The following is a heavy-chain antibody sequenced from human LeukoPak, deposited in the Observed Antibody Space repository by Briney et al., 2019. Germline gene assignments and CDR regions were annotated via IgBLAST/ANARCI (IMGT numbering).Heavy chain of an antibody. V-gene: IGHV3-11*06. D-gene: IGHD6-19*01. Sequence: PGGSLRLSCAASGFTFSDHYMDWVRQAPGKGLEWLSYISSSTSYTNYADSVKGRFTISRDNARNSLYLQMNSLRAEDTAVYFCARDGSGYSSDWYIDHWGQGTPVTVSS. CDR1: GFTFSDHY. CDR3: ARDGSGYSSDWYIDH. CDR2: ISSSTSYT. J-gene: IGHJ4*02.